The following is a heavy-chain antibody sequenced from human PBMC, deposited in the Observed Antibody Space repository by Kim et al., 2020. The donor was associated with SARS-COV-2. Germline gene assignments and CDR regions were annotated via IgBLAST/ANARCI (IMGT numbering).Heavy chain of an antibody. D-gene: IGHD5-18*01. J-gene: IGHJ4*02. CDR1: GFTFSSYG. Sequence: GGSLRLSCTVSGFTFSSYGMHWVRQAPGKGLEWVAVIWYDGGNKHYADSVKGRFTISRDNSKNTLYLQMNSLRAEDTAVYYCAKDGEAYSYGQCPDYWGQGTLVTVSS. CDR3: AKDGEAYSYGQCPDY. V-gene: IGHV3-33*06. CDR2: IWYDGGNK.